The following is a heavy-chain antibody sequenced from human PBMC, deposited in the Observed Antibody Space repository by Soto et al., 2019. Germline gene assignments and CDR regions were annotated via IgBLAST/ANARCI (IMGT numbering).Heavy chain of an antibody. Sequence: ASVKVSCTASGYTFTSYGISLVRQAPGQGLEWMGWISAYNGNTNYAQKLQGRVTMTTDTSKNQFSLKLTSVTATDTAVYYCARSLDSSGSSFDYWGQGSLVTVSS. D-gene: IGHD3-22*01. CDR2: ISAYNGNT. V-gene: IGHV1-18*01. CDR3: ARSLDSSGSSFDY. CDR1: GYTFTSYG. J-gene: IGHJ4*02.